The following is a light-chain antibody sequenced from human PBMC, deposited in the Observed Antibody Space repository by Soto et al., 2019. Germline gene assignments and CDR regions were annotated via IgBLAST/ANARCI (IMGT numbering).Light chain of an antibody. CDR2: WSS. Sequence: SVMTQSPDSLALSLGERATINCRSSQSVLHSSNGNRYLAWYQQKPGQPPRLLIYWSSTRESGVPDRFSGSGSGTDFTLTDSSLQAEDAAVYYCQQYPSIPFTFCPGTKVDIX. J-gene: IGKJ3*01. V-gene: IGKV4-1*01. CDR1: QSVLHSSNGNRY. CDR3: QQYPSIPFT.